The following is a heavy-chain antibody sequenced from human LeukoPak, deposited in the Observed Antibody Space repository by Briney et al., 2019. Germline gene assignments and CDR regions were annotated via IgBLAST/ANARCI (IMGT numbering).Heavy chain of an antibody. CDR3: ARELGCSSTSCYFPWFDP. J-gene: IGHJ5*02. CDR1: GGTFSSYA. D-gene: IGHD2-2*01. CDR2: IIPIFGTA. Sequence: SVKVSCKASGGTFSSYAISWVRQAPGQGLEWMGGIIPIFGTANYAQKFQGRVTITADESTSTACMELSSLRSEDTAVYYCARELGCSSTSCYFPWFDPWGQGTLVTVSS. V-gene: IGHV1-69*01.